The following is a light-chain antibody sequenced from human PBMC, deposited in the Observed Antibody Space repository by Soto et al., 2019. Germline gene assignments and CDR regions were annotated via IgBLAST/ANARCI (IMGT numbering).Light chain of an antibody. CDR3: QQYNSYPYT. Sequence: DIQMTQSPSTLSASVGDRVTITCRASQSISSWLAWYQQKPGKAPKLLIYKASSLESGVPSRFSGSGSGTEFTLTISSLQPDDFATYYCQQYNSYPYTFGQGTKPEIQ. CDR2: KAS. V-gene: IGKV1-5*03. J-gene: IGKJ2*01. CDR1: QSISSW.